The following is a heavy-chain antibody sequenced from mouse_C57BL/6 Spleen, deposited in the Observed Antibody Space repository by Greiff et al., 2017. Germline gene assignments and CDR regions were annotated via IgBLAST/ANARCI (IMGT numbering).Heavy chain of an antibody. CDR1: GYSITSGYF. Sequence: ESGPGLVKPSQSLSLTCSVSGYSITSGYFWNWIRQFPGNKLEWMGYISYDGSNNYNPSLKNRISITRDPSKNQFFLRLNAETTEDTATYYCARDGDCDFDYWGQGTTLTVSS. CDR3: ARDGDCDFDY. V-gene: IGHV3-6*01. CDR2: ISYDGSN. J-gene: IGHJ2*01.